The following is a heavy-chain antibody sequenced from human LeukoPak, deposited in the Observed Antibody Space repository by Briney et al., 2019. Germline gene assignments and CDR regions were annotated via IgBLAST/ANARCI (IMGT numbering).Heavy chain of an antibody. J-gene: IGHJ4*02. Sequence: GGSLRLSCAASGFTVDSNYLSWVRQAPGKGLEWVSTIYTGGNTYYAASVKGRFTISRDFSKNTVFLHMNSLRTEDTAMYYCARGDDSGYYDYFDYWGQGALVTVSS. D-gene: IGHD3-22*01. V-gene: IGHV3-53*01. CDR3: ARGDDSGYYDYFDY. CDR1: GFTVDSNY. CDR2: IYTGGNT.